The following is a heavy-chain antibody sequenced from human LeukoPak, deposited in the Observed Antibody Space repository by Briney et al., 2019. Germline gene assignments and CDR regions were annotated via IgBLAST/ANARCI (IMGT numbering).Heavy chain of an antibody. V-gene: IGHV4-59*01. Sequence: SETLSLTCNVSGGSISGYHWSWIRKPPGKGLEWLGYIYYSGSSNYNPSLKSRVTMSADTSKNQFSLKLSSVTAADTAVYYCARVPRSYYYYYMDVWGKGTTVTVCS. CDR2: IYYSGSS. CDR1: GGSISGYH. CDR3: ARVPRSYYYYYMDV. J-gene: IGHJ6*03.